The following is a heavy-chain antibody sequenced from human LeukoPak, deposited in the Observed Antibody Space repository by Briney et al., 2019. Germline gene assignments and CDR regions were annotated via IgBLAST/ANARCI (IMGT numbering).Heavy chain of an antibody. CDR2: IYTSGYT. D-gene: IGHD2-8*02. CDR3: ARDRDCTGGSCYYVDV. V-gene: IGHV4-4*07. CDR1: GDSISDYR. Sequence: PSETLSLTCSVSGDSISDYRWTWIRQPAGKALEWIGRIYTSGYTHYRSSLKSRVTISVDTSENQFSLELTSVTAADTAVYYCARDRDCTGGSCYYVDVWGKGTTVTVSS. J-gene: IGHJ6*03.